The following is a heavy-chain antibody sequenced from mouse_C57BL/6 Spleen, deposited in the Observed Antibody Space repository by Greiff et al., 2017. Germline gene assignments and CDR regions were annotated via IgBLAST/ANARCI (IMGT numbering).Heavy chain of an antibody. J-gene: IGHJ4*01. CDR3: ARYDDGYPYYYAMDY. CDR2: IYPGDGDT. V-gene: IGHV1-82*01. Sequence: QVQLQQPGPELVKPGASVKISCKASGYAFSSSWMNWVKQRPGKGLEWIGRIYPGDGDTNYNGKFKGKATLTADKSSSTAYMQLSSLTSEDSAVYFCARYDDGYPYYYAMDYWGQGTSVTVSS. D-gene: IGHD2-3*01. CDR1: GYAFSSSW.